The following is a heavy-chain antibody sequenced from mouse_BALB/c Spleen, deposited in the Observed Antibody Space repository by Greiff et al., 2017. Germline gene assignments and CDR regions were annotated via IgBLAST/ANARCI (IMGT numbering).Heavy chain of an antibody. J-gene: IGHJ3*01. CDR1: GFTFSSYG. D-gene: IGHD4-1*01. CDR2: ISSGGNYS. V-gene: IGHV5-6*02. CDR3: ARRGELAWFAY. Sequence: DVQLVESGGDLVKPGGSLKLSCAASGFTFSSYGMSWVRQTPDKRLEWVATISSGGNYSYYPDSVKGRFTISRDNAKNSLYLQMSSLKSEDTAMYYCARRGELAWFAYWGEGTLVTVSA.